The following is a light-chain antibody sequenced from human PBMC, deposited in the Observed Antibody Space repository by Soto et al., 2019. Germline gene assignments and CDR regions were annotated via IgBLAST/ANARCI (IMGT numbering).Light chain of an antibody. V-gene: IGLV1-40*01. Sequence: QPVLTQPPSVSGAPGQRVTISCTGSSSNIGAGYDVHWYQQLPGTVPKLLIYGNSNRPSGVPDRFSGSKSGTSASLAITGLQAEDEADYYCQSYDSSLSGWGVFGGGTKLTVL. CDR3: QSYDSSLSGWGV. CDR1: SSNIGAGYD. J-gene: IGLJ2*01. CDR2: GNS.